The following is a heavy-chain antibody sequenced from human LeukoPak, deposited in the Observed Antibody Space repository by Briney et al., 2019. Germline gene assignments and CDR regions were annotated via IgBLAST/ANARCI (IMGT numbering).Heavy chain of an antibody. D-gene: IGHD1-26*01. Sequence: GGSLRLSCAASGFTFSSYAMHWVRQAPGKGLEWVAVISYDGSNKYYADSVKGRFTISRDNSENTLYLQMNSLRAEDTAVYYCAREWELTNFDYWGQGTLVTVSS. CDR2: ISYDGSNK. V-gene: IGHV3-30-3*01. CDR3: AREWELTNFDY. CDR1: GFTFSSYA. J-gene: IGHJ4*02.